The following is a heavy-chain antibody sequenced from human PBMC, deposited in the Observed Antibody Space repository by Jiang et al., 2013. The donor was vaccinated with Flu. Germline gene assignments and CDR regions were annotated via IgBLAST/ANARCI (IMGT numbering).Heavy chain of an antibody. V-gene: IGHV1-3*01. Sequence: KKPGASVKVSCKASGYTFTSYAMHWVRQAPGQRLEWMGWINAGNGNTKYSQKFQGRVTITRDTSASTAYMELSSLRSEDTAVYYCARGRRYSSSLGLFDYWGQGTLVTVSS. CDR3: ARGRRYSSSLGLFDY. CDR2: INAGNGNT. CDR1: GYTFTSYA. D-gene: IGHD6-6*01. J-gene: IGHJ4*02.